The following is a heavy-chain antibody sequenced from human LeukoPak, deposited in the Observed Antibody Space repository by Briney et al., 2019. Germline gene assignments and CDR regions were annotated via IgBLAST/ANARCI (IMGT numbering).Heavy chain of an antibody. J-gene: IGHJ4*02. D-gene: IGHD3-22*01. CDR3: ARGPRRITMIVVVPSPLDY. CDR1: GGSISSDDFY. V-gene: IGHV4-31*03. Sequence: PSETLSLTCTVSGGSISSDDFYWNWIRQHPGKGLEWIGYISYSGSTYYNPSLKSRVTISVDTSKNQFSLKLSSVTAADTAVYYCARGPRRITMIVVVPSPLDYWGQGALVTVSS. CDR2: ISYSGST.